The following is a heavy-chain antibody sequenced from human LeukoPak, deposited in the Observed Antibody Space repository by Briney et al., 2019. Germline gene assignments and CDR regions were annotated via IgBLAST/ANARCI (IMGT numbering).Heavy chain of an antibody. CDR3: ARDPGLRWPLYYFDY. J-gene: IGHJ4*02. Sequence: ASVKVSCKASGYTFTGYYIHWVRQAPGQGLEWMGWIKPNSGGTNYAQKFQGRVTMTRDTSISTAYMELSRLRSDDTAVYYCARDPGLRWPLYYFDYWGQGTLVTVSS. D-gene: IGHD4-23*01. CDR1: GYTFTGYY. CDR2: IKPNSGGT. V-gene: IGHV1-2*02.